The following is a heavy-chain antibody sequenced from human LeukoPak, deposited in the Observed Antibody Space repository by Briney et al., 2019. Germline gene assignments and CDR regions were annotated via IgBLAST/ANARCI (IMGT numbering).Heavy chain of an antibody. D-gene: IGHD3-10*01. Sequence: PGGSLRLSCAASGFTFSSYAMSWVRQAPGKGLEWVSAISGSGGSTYYADSVKGRFTISRDNSKNTLYLQMNSLRAKDTAVYYCAKSGRYYGSGTPDYWGQGTLVTVSS. V-gene: IGHV3-23*01. CDR3: AKSGRYYGSGTPDY. CDR2: ISGSGGST. CDR1: GFTFSSYA. J-gene: IGHJ4*02.